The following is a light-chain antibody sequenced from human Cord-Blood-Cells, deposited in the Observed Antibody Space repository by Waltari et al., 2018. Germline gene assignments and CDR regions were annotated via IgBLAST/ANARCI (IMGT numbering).Light chain of an antibody. J-gene: IGKJ2*01. CDR1: QSISSY. CDR2: AAS. Sequence: DIQRTPSPSSLSASVGYRVPITCRASQSISSYLNWYQQKPGKAPKLLIYAASSLQSRVPSRFSGSVSGTDFTLTISSLQPEDFATYYCQQSYSTPYTVGQGTKLEIK. CDR3: QQSYSTPYT. V-gene: IGKV1-39*01.